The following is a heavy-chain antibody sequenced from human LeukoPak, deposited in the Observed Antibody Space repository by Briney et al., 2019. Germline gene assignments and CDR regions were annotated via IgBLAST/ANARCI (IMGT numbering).Heavy chain of an antibody. D-gene: IGHD3-22*01. CDR1: GFTSSSYS. V-gene: IGHV3-21*01. CDR3: ARDRRLYDSSGPGS. J-gene: IGHJ4*02. Sequence: YPGGSLRLSCAASGFTSSSYSMNWVRQAPGKGLEWVSSISSSSSYIYYADSVKGRFTISRDNAKNSLYLQMNSLRAEDTAVYYCARDRRLYDSSGPGSWGQGTLVTVSS. CDR2: ISSSSSYI.